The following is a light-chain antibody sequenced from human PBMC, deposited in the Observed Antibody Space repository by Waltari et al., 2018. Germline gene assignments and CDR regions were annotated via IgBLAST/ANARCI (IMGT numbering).Light chain of an antibody. Sequence: DIQMTQSPSTLSASVGDTITITCRASQSISNYLAWYQQKPGKAPKLLIYKASSSGSGVPSRFSGSGSGTEFTLTISSLQTDDFATYYCQQYNTYSSFGQGTKLEIK. CDR1: QSISNY. V-gene: IGKV1-5*03. CDR3: QQYNTYSS. J-gene: IGKJ2*03. CDR2: KAS.